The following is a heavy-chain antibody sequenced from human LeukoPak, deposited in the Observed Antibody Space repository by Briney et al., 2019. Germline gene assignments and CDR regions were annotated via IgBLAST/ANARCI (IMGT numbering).Heavy chain of an antibody. D-gene: IGHD2-15*01. J-gene: IGHJ5*02. CDR3: ARGLSHCSGASCSFT. V-gene: IGHV3-23*01. CDR1: GFMFSAYA. Sequence: PGGSLRLSCVTSGFMFSAYAMSWVRQAPGKGLEWVSIISGSGERTYYADSVKGRFTISRDNSKNTLYLQMNGLRADDTAVYYCARGLSHCSGASCSFTWGQGTLVTVSP. CDR2: ISGSGERT.